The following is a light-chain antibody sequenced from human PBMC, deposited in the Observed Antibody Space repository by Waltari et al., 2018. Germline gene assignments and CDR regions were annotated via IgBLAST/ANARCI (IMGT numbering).Light chain of an antibody. J-gene: IGKJ1*01. Sequence: DIVMTQSPDSLAVSLGERATINRKSSQSVLYSSNNKNYLAWYQQKPGQPPKLLIYWASTRESGVPDRFSGSWSGTDFTLTISSLQAEDVAVYYCQQYYSTPRTFGQGTKVEIK. CDR1: QSVLYSSNNKNY. CDR2: WAS. V-gene: IGKV4-1*01. CDR3: QQYYSTPRT.